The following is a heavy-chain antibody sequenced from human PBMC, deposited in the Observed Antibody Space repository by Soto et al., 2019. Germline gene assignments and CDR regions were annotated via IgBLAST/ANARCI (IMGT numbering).Heavy chain of an antibody. J-gene: IGHJ5*02. CDR3: AKDGYSSLGGWFDP. CDR2: ISSSSSYI. Sequence: EVQLVESGGGLVKPGGSLRLSCAASGFTFNRYNMNWVRQAPGKGLEWVSSISSSSSYIFYADSVKGRFIISRDNAKNSLYLQMNSLRAEDTAVYYCAKDGYSSLGGWFDPWGQGTLVTVSS. V-gene: IGHV3-21*04. CDR1: GFTFNRYN. D-gene: IGHD6-19*01.